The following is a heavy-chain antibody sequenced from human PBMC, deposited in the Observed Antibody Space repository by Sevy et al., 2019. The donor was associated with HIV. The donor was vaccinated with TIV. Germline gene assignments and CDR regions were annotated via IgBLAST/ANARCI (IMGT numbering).Heavy chain of an antibody. CDR1: GFTFSRYD. V-gene: IGHV3-13*01. J-gene: IGHJ3*02. D-gene: IGHD1-26*01. Sequence: GGSLRLSCAASGFTFSRYDMHWVRQATGKGLEWVSSIGTAGDTYYPGAVKGRFTISRENAKKSLYLQMNSLRAGDTAVYYCARGTRYSGSYYLGDDAFDIWGQGTMVTVSS. CDR2: IGTAGDT. CDR3: ARGTRYSGSYYLGDDAFDI.